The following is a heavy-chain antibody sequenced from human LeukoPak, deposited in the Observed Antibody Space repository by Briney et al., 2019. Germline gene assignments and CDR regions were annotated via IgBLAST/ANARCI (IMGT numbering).Heavy chain of an antibody. CDR2: IKQDGSEK. D-gene: IGHD3-10*02. Sequence: PGGSLRLSCAASEFTFFTYWMSWVRQAPGKGLEWVANIKQDGSEKYYVDSVKGRSTISRDKAKNSLHVQMNSLRAEDTAVYYCARAGRKSRGVDLVRKKETGYYYYMDVWGKGTTVTISS. CDR1: EFTFFTYW. J-gene: IGHJ6*03. CDR3: ARAGRKSRGVDLVRKKETGYYYYMDV. V-gene: IGHV3-7*01.